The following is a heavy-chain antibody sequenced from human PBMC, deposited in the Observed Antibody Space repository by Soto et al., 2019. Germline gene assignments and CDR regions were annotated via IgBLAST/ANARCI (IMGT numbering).Heavy chain of an antibody. J-gene: IGHJ4*02. CDR2: IIPIFGTA. CDR1: GGTFSSYA. V-gene: IGHV1-69*12. D-gene: IGHD2-21*02. CDR3: ARATPSSVVTQRVDFDY. Sequence: QVQLVQSGAEVKKPGSSVKVSCKASGGTFSSYAISWVRQAPGQGLEWMGGIIPIFGTANYAQKFQGRVTITAHESPSTAYMELSSLRSEDTAVYYCARATPSSVVTQRVDFDYWGQGTLVTVSS.